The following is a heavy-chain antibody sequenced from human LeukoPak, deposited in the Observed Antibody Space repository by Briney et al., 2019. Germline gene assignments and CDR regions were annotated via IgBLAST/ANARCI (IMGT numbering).Heavy chain of an antibody. CDR3: AKVEGYSGSYYFDY. CDR1: GFTFSSYA. V-gene: IGHV3-23*01. J-gene: IGHJ4*02. D-gene: IGHD1-26*01. Sequence: GGSLRLSCAASGFTFSSYAMSWVRQAPGKGLEWVSAISGSGGSTYYADFVKGRFTISRDNSKNTLYLQMNSLRAEDTAVYYCAKVEGYSGSYYFDYWGQGTLVTVSS. CDR2: ISGSGGST.